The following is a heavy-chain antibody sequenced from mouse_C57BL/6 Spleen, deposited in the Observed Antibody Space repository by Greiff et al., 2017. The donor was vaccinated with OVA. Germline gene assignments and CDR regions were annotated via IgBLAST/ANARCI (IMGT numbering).Heavy chain of an antibody. Sequence: VKLMESGAELVRPGTSVKVSCKASGYAFTNYLIEWVKQRPGQGLEWIGVINPGSGGTNYNEKFKGKATLTADKSSSTAYMQLSSLTSEDSAVYFCARDYGSSLFAYWGQGTLVTVSA. CDR3: ARDYGSSLFAY. CDR2: INPGSGGT. CDR1: GYAFTNYL. J-gene: IGHJ3*01. V-gene: IGHV1-54*01. D-gene: IGHD1-1*01.